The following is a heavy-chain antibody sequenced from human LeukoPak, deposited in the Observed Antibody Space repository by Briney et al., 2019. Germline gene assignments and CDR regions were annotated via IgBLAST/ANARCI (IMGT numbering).Heavy chain of an antibody. CDR1: GFSVNNNY. V-gene: IGHV3-23*01. J-gene: IGHJ4*02. D-gene: IGHD6-19*01. CDR3: AKLAWQWLFAVGY. Sequence: PGGSLRLSCAASGFSVNNNYMNWVRQAPGKGLEWVSAISGSGGSTYYADSVKGRFTISRDNSKNTLYLQMNSLRAEDTAVYYCAKLAWQWLFAVGYWGQGTLVTVSS. CDR2: ISGSGGST.